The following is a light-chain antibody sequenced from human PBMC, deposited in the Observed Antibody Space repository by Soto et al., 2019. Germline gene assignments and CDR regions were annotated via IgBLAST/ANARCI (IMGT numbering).Light chain of an antibody. CDR1: QTISSW. Sequence: DIQMTQSPSSLSGSVGDRVTITCRASQTISSWLAWYQQKPGKAPKLLIYKASTLKSGVPSRFSGSGSGTDFALTITSLQAEDFATYYCQQLRMYPSTFGGGTKVAIK. CDR3: QQLRMYPST. CDR2: KAS. V-gene: IGKV1-5*03. J-gene: IGKJ4*01.